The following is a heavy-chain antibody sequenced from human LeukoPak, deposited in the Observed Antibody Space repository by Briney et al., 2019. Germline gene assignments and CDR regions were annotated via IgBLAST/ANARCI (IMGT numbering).Heavy chain of an antibody. Sequence: SVKVSCKASGGTFSSYAISWVRQAPEQGLEWMGGIIPIFGTANYAQKFQGRVTITADESTSTAYMELSSLRSEDTAVYYCARETIVVVVAATLYYGMDVWGQGTMVTVSS. CDR3: ARETIVVVVAATLYYGMDV. CDR1: GGTFSSYA. CDR2: IIPIFGTA. V-gene: IGHV1-69*13. J-gene: IGHJ6*02. D-gene: IGHD2-15*01.